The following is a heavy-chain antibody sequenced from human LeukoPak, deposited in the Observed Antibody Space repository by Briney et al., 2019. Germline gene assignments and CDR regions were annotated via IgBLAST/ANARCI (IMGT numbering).Heavy chain of an antibody. CDR2: INHSGST. Sequence: AETLSLTCAVYDGSFSGVYWSWIRQAPGKGLEWIGEINHSGSTNYNPSLKSRVTMSVDASKNQFSLKLSSVTAADTAVYYCARGVARYYYYFMDVWDKGTTVTVSS. CDR1: DGSFSGVY. CDR3: ARGVARYYYYFMDV. V-gene: IGHV4-34*01. J-gene: IGHJ6*03.